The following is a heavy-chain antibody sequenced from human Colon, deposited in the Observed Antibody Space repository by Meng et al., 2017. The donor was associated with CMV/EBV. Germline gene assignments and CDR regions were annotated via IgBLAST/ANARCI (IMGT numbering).Heavy chain of an antibody. CDR2: INPNGGST. Sequence: SGYTFNNFHMHWVRQGPGQGLEWMGTINPNGGSTSYAQKFQGRVTMTRDTSTSTVYMDLSSLRSEDTAVYYCARAAAYYGSGSYFLYWGQGTLVTVSS. CDR3: ARAAAYYGSGSYFLY. V-gene: IGHV1-46*02. D-gene: IGHD3-10*01. J-gene: IGHJ4*02. CDR1: GYTFNNFH.